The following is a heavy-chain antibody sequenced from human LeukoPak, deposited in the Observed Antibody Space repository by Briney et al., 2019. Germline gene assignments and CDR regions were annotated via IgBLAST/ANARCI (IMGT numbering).Heavy chain of an antibody. Sequence: SVNVSCKASGGTFSSYAISWVRQAPGQGLEWMGRIIPIFGIANYAQKFQGRVTITADKSTSTAYMELSSLRSEDTAVYYCARVEAYCGGDCSEYFQHWGQGTLVTVSS. CDR2: IIPIFGIA. V-gene: IGHV1-69*04. J-gene: IGHJ1*01. D-gene: IGHD2-21*02. CDR3: ARVEAYCGGDCSEYFQH. CDR1: GGTFSSYA.